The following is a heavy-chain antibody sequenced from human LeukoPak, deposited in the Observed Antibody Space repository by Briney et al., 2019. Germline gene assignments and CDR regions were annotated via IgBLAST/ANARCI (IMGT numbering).Heavy chain of an antibody. Sequence: SETLSLTCAVYGGSFSGYYWSWIRQPPGKGLEWIGETNHSGSTNYNPSLKSRVTISVDTSKNQFSLKLSSVTAADTAAYYCARRRAFDIWGQGTMVTVSS. CDR3: ARRRAFDI. V-gene: IGHV4-34*01. CDR2: TNHSGST. CDR1: GGSFSGYY. J-gene: IGHJ3*02.